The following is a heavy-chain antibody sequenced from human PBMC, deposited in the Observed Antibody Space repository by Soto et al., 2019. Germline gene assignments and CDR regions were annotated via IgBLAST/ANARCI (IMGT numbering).Heavy chain of an antibody. J-gene: IGHJ3*02. D-gene: IGHD3-3*01. Sequence: SETLSLTCTVSGGSISSGGYYWSWIRQHPGKGLEWIGYIYYSGSTYYNPSLKSRVTISVDTSKNQFSLKLSSVTAADTAVYYCARKGVNTYYDFWSGYFNDAFDIWGQGTMVTVSS. V-gene: IGHV4-31*03. CDR1: GGSISSGGYY. CDR2: IYYSGST. CDR3: ARKGVNTYYDFWSGYFNDAFDI.